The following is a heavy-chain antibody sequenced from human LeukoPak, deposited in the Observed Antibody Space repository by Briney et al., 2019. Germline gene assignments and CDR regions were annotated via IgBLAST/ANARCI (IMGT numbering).Heavy chain of an antibody. CDR3: ARDPYPIAPWNWYLDL. V-gene: IGHV4-59*01. CDR1: GGSISSYY. D-gene: IGHD5-12*01. J-gene: IGHJ2*01. Sequence: SETLSLTCTVSGGSISSYYWSWIRQPPGKGLEWIGYIYYSGSTTYNPSLKSRVTMSVDTSKNHLSRKLSSVTAAHTAVYYCARDPYPIAPWNWYLDLWGRGTLVTVSS. CDR2: IYYSGST.